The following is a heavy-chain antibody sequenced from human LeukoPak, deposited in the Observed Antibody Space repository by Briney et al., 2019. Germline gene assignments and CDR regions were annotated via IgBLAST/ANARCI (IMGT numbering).Heavy chain of an antibody. CDR3: ARDLKTSGWYGDFDY. D-gene: IGHD6-19*01. J-gene: IGHJ4*02. CDR2: IFSGGST. Sequence: GSLRLSCVASGFTVSSNYMSWVRQAPGKGLEWVSAIFSGGSTFYADSVTGRFTISRDNSKNTVYLEMNSLRAEDTAVYYCARDLKTSGWYGDFDYWGQGTLVTVSS. V-gene: IGHV3-53*01. CDR1: GFTVSSNY.